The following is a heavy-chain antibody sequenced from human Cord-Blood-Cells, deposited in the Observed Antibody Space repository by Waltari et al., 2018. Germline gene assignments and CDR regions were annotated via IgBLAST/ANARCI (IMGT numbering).Heavy chain of an antibody. CDR1: GFTFSSYA. CDR2: KTYDGRNK. Sequence: QVQLVESGGGVVQPGRSLRLSCAASGFTFSSYAMHWVRQAPGKGLEVVAIKTYDGRNKYYADSVKGRFTIPRDHSKDPLYLQMDRLGAGDTACDLCGKDATPRRVNDAFDYRGQGTMVTVSS. V-gene: IGHV3-30*04. CDR3: GKDATPRRVNDAFDY. D-gene: IGHD2-15*01. J-gene: IGHJ3*01.